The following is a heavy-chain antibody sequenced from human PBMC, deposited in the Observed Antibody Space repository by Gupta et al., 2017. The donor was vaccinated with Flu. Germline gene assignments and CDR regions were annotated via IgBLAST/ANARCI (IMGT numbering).Heavy chain of an antibody. Sequence: QLQLEESGPGLVKPSETLSLHCSVSGGSIRGHYWGWIRQPAGKGLQWIGRNSSRGTTIYNPSLKSRLTMSVDTSKNQYSPNLSSGTAEDTAMYYCSRAEEMHSHWWQGTLVTVST. CDR1: GGSIRGHY. D-gene: IGHD5-18*01. J-gene: IGHJ4*02. CDR3: SRAEEMHSH. V-gene: IGHV4-4*07. CDR2: NSSRGTT.